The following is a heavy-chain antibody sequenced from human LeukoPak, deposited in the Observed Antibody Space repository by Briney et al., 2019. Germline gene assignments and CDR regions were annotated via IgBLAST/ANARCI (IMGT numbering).Heavy chain of an antibody. CDR2: IYYSGST. D-gene: IGHD2-8*01. Sequence: PSETLSLTCTVSGGSISSYYWSWIRQPPGKGLEWIGYIYYSGSTNYNPSLKSRVTISVDTSKNQFSLKLSSVTAADTAVYYCARDGVDGYAFDIWGQGTMVTVSS. CDR1: GGSISSYY. V-gene: IGHV4-59*01. J-gene: IGHJ3*02. CDR3: ARDGVDGYAFDI.